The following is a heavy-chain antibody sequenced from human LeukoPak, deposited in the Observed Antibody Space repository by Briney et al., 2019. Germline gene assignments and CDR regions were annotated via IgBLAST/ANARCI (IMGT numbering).Heavy chain of an antibody. V-gene: IGHV3-9*01. J-gene: IGHJ5*02. CDR2: ISWNSDSI. CDR1: GFTFDDYA. CDR3: AKASFPAAIIGWFDP. Sequence: AGGSLRLSCAASGFTFDDYAMHWVRQGPGKGLEWVSGISWNSDSISYADSVKGRFTISRDNARNSLYLQMNSLRDEDTALYYCAKASFPAAIIGWFDPWGQGTLVTVSS. D-gene: IGHD2-2*02.